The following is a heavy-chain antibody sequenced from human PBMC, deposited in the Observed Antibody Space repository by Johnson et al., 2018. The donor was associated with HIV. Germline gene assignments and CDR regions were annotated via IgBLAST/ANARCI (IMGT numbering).Heavy chain of an antibody. Sequence: QVQLVESGGGVVQPGRSLRLSCAASEFTFSSYAMHWVRQAPGKGLEWVAVISYDGSNQYYADSVKGRFTISRDNSKNTLYLQINSLRAEDTAVYYCARDGWGSRGWDDAFDIWGQGTMVTVSS. CDR2: ISYDGSNQ. V-gene: IGHV3-30*14. D-gene: IGHD6-19*01. J-gene: IGHJ3*02. CDR3: ARDGWGSRGWDDAFDI. CDR1: EFTFSSYA.